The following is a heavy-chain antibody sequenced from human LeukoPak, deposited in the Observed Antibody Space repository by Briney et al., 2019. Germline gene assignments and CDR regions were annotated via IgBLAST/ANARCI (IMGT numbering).Heavy chain of an antibody. CDR1: GGSISSSSYY. V-gene: IGHV4-39*01. CDR2: IYYSGST. D-gene: IGHD3-3*01. Sequence: SETLSLTCTVSGGSISSSSYYWGWIRQPPGKGLEWIGSIYYSGSTYYNPSLKSRVTISVDTSKNQFSLKLSSVTAADTAVYYCARHFLEWPYYYYGMDVWGQGTTVTVSS. J-gene: IGHJ6*02. CDR3: ARHFLEWPYYYYGMDV.